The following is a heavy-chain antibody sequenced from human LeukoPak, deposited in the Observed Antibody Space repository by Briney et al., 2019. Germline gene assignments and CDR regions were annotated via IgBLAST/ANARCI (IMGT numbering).Heavy chain of an antibody. D-gene: IGHD2-15*01. CDR1: GGTFSSYA. Sequence: SVKVSCKASGGTFSSYAISWVRQAPGQGLEWMGGIIPIFGTTNYAQKFQGRVTITADESTSTAYMELSSLRSEDTAVYYCARSGYCSGGSCRNWFDPWGQGTLVTVSS. J-gene: IGHJ5*02. CDR2: IIPIFGTT. CDR3: ARSGYCSGGSCRNWFDP. V-gene: IGHV1-69*01.